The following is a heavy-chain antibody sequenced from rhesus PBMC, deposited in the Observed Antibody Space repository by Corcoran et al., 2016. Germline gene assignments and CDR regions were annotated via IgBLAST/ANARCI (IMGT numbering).Heavy chain of an antibody. J-gene: IGHJ4*01. V-gene: IGHV4-173*01. CDR3: ARDLAAAGSEDFDY. Sequence: QLQLQESGPGLVKPSETLSLTCAVSGGSISSNYWSWIRQPPGKGLEWIGRSTGSGGTTDYTPSLKSRVTMSTDTSKNQFSLKLTSVTAADTAVYYCARDLAAAGSEDFDYWGQGVLVTVSS. D-gene: IGHD6-25*01. CDR2: STGSGGTT. CDR1: GGSISSNY.